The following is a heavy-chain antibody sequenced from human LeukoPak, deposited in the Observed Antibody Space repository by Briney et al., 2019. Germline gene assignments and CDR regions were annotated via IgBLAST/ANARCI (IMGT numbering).Heavy chain of an antibody. CDR2: INPTGSST. V-gene: IGHV1-46*01. Sequence: ASVKVSCKASGYTFTSYDINWVRQATGQGLEWMGLINPTGSSTLYAQKFQGRVTMTRDMSTSTDYMELSSLRSEDTAIYYCARDNSVGDIAWWFDPWGQGTLVTVSS. CDR3: ARDNSVGDIAWWFDP. D-gene: IGHD3-10*01. CDR1: GYTFTSYD. J-gene: IGHJ5*02.